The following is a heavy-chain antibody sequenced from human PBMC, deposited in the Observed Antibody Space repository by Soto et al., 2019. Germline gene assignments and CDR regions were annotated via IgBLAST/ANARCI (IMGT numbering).Heavy chain of an antibody. D-gene: IGHD3-22*01. V-gene: IGHV3-7*03. Sequence: PGRSQRLSCTPSEFIFSDDWMNWVRQAPGKGLEWVANIKQDGSEKYYVDSVKGRFTISRDNAKNSLYLQMNSLRGEDTDVYYCERELYHDISGSRPTYHYYGMEVWGQGSTVTVSS. J-gene: IGHJ6*02. CDR3: ERELYHDISGSRPTYHYYGMEV. CDR2: IKQDGSEK. CDR1: EFIFSDDW.